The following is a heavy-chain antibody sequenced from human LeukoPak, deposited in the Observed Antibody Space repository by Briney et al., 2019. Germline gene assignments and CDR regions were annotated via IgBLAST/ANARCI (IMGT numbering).Heavy chain of an antibody. Sequence: SETLSLTCAVYGGSFSGYYWSWIRQPPGKGLEWIGEINHSGSTNYNPSLKSRVTISVDTSKNQFSLKLSSVTAADTAVYYCARHQRELLWFGDSPRGNAFDIWGQGTMVTVSS. CDR2: INHSGST. D-gene: IGHD3-10*01. V-gene: IGHV4-34*01. CDR3: ARHQRELLWFGDSPRGNAFDI. J-gene: IGHJ3*02. CDR1: GGSFSGYY.